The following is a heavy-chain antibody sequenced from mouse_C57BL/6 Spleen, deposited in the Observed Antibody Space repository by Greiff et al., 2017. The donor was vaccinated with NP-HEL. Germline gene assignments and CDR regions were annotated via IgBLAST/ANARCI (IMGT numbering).Heavy chain of an antibody. J-gene: IGHJ3*01. D-gene: IGHD1-1*01. CDR2: INPNNGGT. V-gene: IGHV1-18*01. CDR3: ARGDYGSRESPAWFAY. Sequence: EVQLQQSGPELVKPGASVTIPCKASGYTFTDYNMDWVKQSHGKSLEWIGDINPNNGGTIYNQKFKGKATLTVDKSSSTAYMELRSLTSEDTAVYYCARGDYGSRESPAWFAYWGQGTLVTVSA. CDR1: GYTFTDYN.